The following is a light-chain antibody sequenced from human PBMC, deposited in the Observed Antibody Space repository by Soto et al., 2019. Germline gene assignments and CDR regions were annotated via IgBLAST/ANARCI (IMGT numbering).Light chain of an antibody. CDR3: QSYDNGLNGLV. CDR2: TGT. CDR1: SSNIGAGYG. J-gene: IGLJ2*01. Sequence: QAVVTQPPSVSGAPGQRVTISCTGSSSNIGAGYGVHWYQQLPGTAPKLLIYTGTNRPSGVPDRFSGSKSGTSASLAITGLQAEDEADYYCQSYDNGLNGLVFGGGTKLTVL. V-gene: IGLV1-40*01.